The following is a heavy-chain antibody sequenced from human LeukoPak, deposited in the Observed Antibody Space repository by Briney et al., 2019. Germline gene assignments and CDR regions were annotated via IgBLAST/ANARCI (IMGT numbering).Heavy chain of an antibody. V-gene: IGHV3-23*01. J-gene: IGHJ5*01. CDR3: VKDPRDTYGTNWFVS. CDR1: GFSFGNYA. Sequence: GGSLRFSCVASGFSFGNYAMSWVRQAPGKGLQWVSQISGTGGATWYAGFARDRFTISRDNSKKTLYLQMSGLRVEDTAMYYCVKDPRDTYGTNWFVSWGQGTLLIVSS. D-gene: IGHD2-21*01. CDR2: ISGTGGAT.